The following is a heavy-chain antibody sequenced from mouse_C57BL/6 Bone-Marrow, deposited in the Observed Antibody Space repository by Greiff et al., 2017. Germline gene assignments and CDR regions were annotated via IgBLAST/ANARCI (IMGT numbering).Heavy chain of an antibody. J-gene: IGHJ3*01. Sequence: QVQLKESGAELARPGASVKLSCKASGYTFTSYGISWVKQRTGQGLEWIGEIYPRSGNTYYNEKFKGKATLTADKSSSTAYMELRSLTSEDSAVYFCATEGSYYYGSSSSWFAYWGQGTLVTVSA. CDR1: GYTFTSYG. D-gene: IGHD1-1*01. CDR3: ATEGSYYYGSSSSWFAY. V-gene: IGHV1-81*01. CDR2: IYPRSGNT.